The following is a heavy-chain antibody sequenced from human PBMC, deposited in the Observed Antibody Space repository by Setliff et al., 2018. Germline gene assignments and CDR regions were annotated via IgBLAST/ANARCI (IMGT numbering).Heavy chain of an antibody. D-gene: IGHD2-15*01. Sequence: ASVKVSCKASGYAFTSYDINWVRQATGQGLEWMGWMNPNSGHTGYAQKFQGRVTITRNTSISTTYMELSSLRSEDTAVYYCARGSRSGGKGGYNWFDPWGQGTLVTVSS. CDR3: ARGSRSGGKGGYNWFDP. CDR1: GYAFTSYD. V-gene: IGHV1-8*03. CDR2: MNPNSGHT. J-gene: IGHJ5*02.